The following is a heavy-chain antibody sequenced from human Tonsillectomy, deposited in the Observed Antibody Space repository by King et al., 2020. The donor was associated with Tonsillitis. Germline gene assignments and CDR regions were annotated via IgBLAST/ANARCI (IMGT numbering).Heavy chain of an antibody. CDR3: ARATGMVRLDD. CDR1: GYTFAGYH. J-gene: IGHJ4*02. V-gene: IGHV1-2*02. D-gene: IGHD3-10*01. Sequence: VQLVQSGAEVKKPGASVKVSCKASGYTFAGYHIHWVXQAPGQGLEXXXXXXPXNXXTNXPQNFXXTVTMTTDTSISTAYVELSSLRSDDTAVYFCARATGMVRLDDWGQGTLVTVSS. CDR2: XXPXNXXT.